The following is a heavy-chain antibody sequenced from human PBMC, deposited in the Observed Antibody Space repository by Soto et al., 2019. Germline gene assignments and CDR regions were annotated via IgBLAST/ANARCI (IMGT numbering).Heavy chain of an antibody. Sequence: GGSLRLSCAASGFTFSGYYMTWVRQAPGKGLEWVSLISSTSTFTNYADSVKGRFTISRDNAKKSLYLQMNTLRAEDTAVYYCAGVHYFDSGAYHLPFFYYYGMDVWGQGTTVTVSS. CDR3: AGVHYFDSGAYHLPFFYYYGMDV. J-gene: IGHJ6*02. V-gene: IGHV3-11*06. CDR2: ISSTSTFT. CDR1: GFTFSGYY. D-gene: IGHD3-22*01.